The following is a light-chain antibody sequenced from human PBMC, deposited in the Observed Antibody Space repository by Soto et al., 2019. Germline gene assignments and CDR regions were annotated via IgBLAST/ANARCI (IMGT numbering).Light chain of an antibody. CDR2: EGS. Sequence: QSVLTQPASVSGSPGQSITISCTGTSSDVGSYNLVSWYQQHPGKAPKLMIYEGSKRPSGVSNRFSGSKSGNTASLTISGLQAEDEADNYCCSYAGSSTFRVFGGGTKVTVL. CDR1: SSDVGSYNL. CDR3: CSYAGSSTFRV. J-gene: IGLJ2*01. V-gene: IGLV2-23*03.